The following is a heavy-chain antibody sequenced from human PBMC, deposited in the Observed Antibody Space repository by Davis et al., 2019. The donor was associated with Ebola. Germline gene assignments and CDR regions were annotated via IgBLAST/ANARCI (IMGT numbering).Heavy chain of an antibody. Sequence: AASVKVSCKASGGTFSSYAISWERQAPGQGLEWMGRIIPILGIANYAQKFQGRVTITADKSTSTAYMELSSLRSEDTAVYYCARDKRRDGYSSWYFDLWGRGTLVTVSS. CDR3: ARDKRRDGYSSWYFDL. CDR1: GGTFSSYA. D-gene: IGHD5-24*01. CDR2: IIPILGIA. V-gene: IGHV1-69*04. J-gene: IGHJ2*01.